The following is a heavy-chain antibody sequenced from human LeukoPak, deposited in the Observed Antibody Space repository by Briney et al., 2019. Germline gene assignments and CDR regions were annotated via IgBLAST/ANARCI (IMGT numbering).Heavy chain of an antibody. V-gene: IGHV3-74*01. D-gene: IGHD2-15*01. CDR3: ARDRGYCSGGSCYGFYYFDY. J-gene: IGHJ4*02. Sequence: GGSLRLSCAASGFTFSSYWMHWVRPAPGKGLVWVSRINSDGSSTSYADSVKGRFTISRDNAKNTLYLQMNSLRAEDTAVYYCARDRGYCSGGSCYGFYYFDYWGQGTLVTVSS. CDR1: GFTFSSYW. CDR2: INSDGSST.